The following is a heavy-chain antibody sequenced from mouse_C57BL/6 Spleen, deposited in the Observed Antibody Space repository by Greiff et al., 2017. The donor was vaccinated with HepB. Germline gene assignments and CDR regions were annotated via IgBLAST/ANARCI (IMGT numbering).Heavy chain of an antibody. Sequence: VKVVESGAELVKPGASVKLSCKASGYTFTEYTIHWVKQRSGQGLEWIGWFYPGSGSIKYNEKFKDKATLTADKSSSTVYMELSRLTSEDSAVYFCARHEATGTLFDYWGQGTTLTVSS. CDR2: FYPGSGSI. V-gene: IGHV1-62-2*01. CDR3: ARHEATGTLFDY. J-gene: IGHJ2*01. D-gene: IGHD4-1*02. CDR1: GYTFTEYT.